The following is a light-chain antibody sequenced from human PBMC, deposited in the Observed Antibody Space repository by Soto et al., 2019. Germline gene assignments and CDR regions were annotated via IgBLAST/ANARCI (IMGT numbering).Light chain of an antibody. CDR2: DAS. V-gene: IGKV3-11*01. CDR1: QSVSSY. CDR3: QQRSNLIT. Sequence: EIVLTQSPATLSLSPGERATLSCRASQSVSSYLAWYQQKPGQAPRLLIYDASNRATGIPARFSGSGSGTDFTLTISSLEREDFAVYYCQQRSNLITFGQGTRLEIK. J-gene: IGKJ5*01.